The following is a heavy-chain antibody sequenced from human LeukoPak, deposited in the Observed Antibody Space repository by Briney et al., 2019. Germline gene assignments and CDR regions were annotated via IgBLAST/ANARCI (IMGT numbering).Heavy chain of an antibody. CDR2: IYYSGST. CDR1: GGSISSSSYY. Sequence: SETLSLTCTVSGGSISSSSYYWGWIRQPPGKGLEWIGSIYYSGSTYYNPSLKSRVTISVDTSKNQFSLKLSSVTAADTAVYYCARYHSGYDDYWGQRTLVTVSS. V-gene: IGHV4-39*01. CDR3: ARYHSGYDDY. D-gene: IGHD5-12*01. J-gene: IGHJ4*02.